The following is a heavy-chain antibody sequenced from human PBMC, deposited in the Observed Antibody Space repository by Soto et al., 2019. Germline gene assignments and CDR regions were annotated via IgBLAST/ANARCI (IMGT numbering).Heavy chain of an antibody. Sequence: QVPLQQSGPGVQKPSETLSLTCTVSGGSISNHYWSWIRQPPEKGLEGIVYIYYNGNANYTPSRTSPVTMSVDTSNTQLSLKLAFVTAVDTSVYYCTKANCYPEYWGRGTLVAVFS. CDR2: IYYNGNA. V-gene: IGHV4-59*11. CDR1: GGSISNHY. CDR3: TKANCYPEY. D-gene: IGHD7-27*01. J-gene: IGHJ4*02.